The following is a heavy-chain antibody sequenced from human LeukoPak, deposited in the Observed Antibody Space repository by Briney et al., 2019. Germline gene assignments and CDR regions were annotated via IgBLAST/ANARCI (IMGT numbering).Heavy chain of an antibody. CDR1: GGSFSVYY. Sequence: SETLSLPCAVYGGSFSVYYWSWIRQPSGKGLECSGEITDRGSNNYNPSLKSRVTISVDTSKNQFSLKLSSVTAADTAVYYCARGDDHHRSKTSHYHYFYMDLWDKGTTVTVSS. CDR2: ITDRGSN. J-gene: IGHJ6*03. V-gene: IGHV4-34*01. CDR3: ARGDDHHRSKTSHYHYFYMDL. D-gene: IGHD3-16*02.